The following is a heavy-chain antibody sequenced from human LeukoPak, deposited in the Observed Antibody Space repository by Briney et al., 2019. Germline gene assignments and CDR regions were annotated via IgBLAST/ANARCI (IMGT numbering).Heavy chain of an antibody. Sequence: GASVTVSFKASGYTFTVYYMHWVRQAPGQGREWMGWINPNSGGTNYAQKFQGRVTMTRDTSISTAYMELSRLGSDDTAVYYCARDHGVYYDSSGYYPNWFDPWGQGTLVTVSS. V-gene: IGHV1-2*02. J-gene: IGHJ5*02. CDR2: INPNSGGT. CDR3: ARDHGVYYDSSGYYPNWFDP. D-gene: IGHD3-22*01. CDR1: GYTFTVYY.